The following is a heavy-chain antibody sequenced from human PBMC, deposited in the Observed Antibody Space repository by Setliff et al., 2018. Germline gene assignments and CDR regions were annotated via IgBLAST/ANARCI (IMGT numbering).Heavy chain of an antibody. CDR3: ARDQWVRSPPLYFSYSMDV. Sequence: KTSETLSLTCTVSGGSIINSYYWSWIRQPAGKGLEWIGRISTSGNTNYNPSLKSRVTVSLDTSKNQFSLKLTSMTAADTAVYYCARDQWVRSPPLYFSYSMDVWGQGTTVTVS. D-gene: IGHD5-12*01. J-gene: IGHJ6*02. V-gene: IGHV4-4*07. CDR2: ISTSGNT. CDR1: GGSIINSYY.